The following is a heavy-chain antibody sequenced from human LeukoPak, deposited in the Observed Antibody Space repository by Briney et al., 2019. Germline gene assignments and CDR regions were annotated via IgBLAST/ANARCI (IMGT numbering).Heavy chain of an antibody. J-gene: IGHJ5*02. CDR3: ARGQDDYGDNWFDP. CDR1: GGSISSYY. D-gene: IGHD4-17*01. V-gene: IGHV4-59*01. CDR2: IYYSGST. Sequence: PSETLSLTCTVSGGSISSYYWSWVRQPPGKGLEWIGYIYYSGSTNYNPSLKSRVTISVDTSKNQFSLKLSSVTAADTAVYYCARGQDDYGDNWFDPWGQGTLVTVSS.